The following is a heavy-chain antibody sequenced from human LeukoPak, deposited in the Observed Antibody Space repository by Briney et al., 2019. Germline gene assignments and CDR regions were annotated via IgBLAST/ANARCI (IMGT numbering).Heavy chain of an antibody. Sequence: GASVKVSCKASGDTFNNFAISWVRQAPGQGLEWMGGITPIFGTADYAQKFEGRVTITADTSTSTAYLEVSSLRSDDTAVYFCARGEGSLPRYYFDYWGQGTLVTVSS. CDR2: ITPIFGTA. CDR3: ARGEGSLPRYYFDY. CDR1: GDTFNNFA. J-gene: IGHJ4*02. D-gene: IGHD1-26*01. V-gene: IGHV1-69*06.